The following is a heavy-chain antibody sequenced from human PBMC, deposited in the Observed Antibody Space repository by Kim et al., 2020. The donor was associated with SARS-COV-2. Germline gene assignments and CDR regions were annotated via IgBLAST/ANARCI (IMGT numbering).Heavy chain of an antibody. CDR3: ASGGGVPYYDFWSGYYTPPDAFDI. CDR2: IYYSGST. CDR1: GGSISSYY. Sequence: SETLSLTCTVSGGSISSYYWSWIRQPPGKGLEWIGYIYYSGSTNYNPSLKSRVTISVDTSKNQFSLKLSSVTAADTAVYYCASGGGVPYYDFWSGYYTPPDAFDIWGQGTMVTVSS. J-gene: IGHJ3*02. D-gene: IGHD3-3*01. V-gene: IGHV4-59*13.